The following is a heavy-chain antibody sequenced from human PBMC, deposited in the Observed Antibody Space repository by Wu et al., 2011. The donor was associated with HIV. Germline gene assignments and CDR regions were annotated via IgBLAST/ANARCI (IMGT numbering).Heavy chain of an antibody. CDR3: ARDRTNHVFDS. CDR2: IIPIFGTA. V-gene: IGHV1-69*14. Sequence: QVQLVQSGAEVKKPGSSVKVSCKASGGTFSKYTISWVRQAPGQGLEWMGGIIPIFGTAKYAQKFQGRVTISADKSTSTAYIEVRSLRSEDTSVYYCARDRTNHVFDSWGQGTLVTVSS. D-gene: IGHD1-14*01. CDR1: GGTFSKYT. J-gene: IGHJ4*02.